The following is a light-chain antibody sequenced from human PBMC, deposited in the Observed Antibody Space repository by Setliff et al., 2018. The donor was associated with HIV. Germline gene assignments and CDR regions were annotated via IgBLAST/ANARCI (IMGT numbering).Light chain of an antibody. Sequence: QSVLTQPASVSGSPGQSITISCTGTSSDVGGYSYVSWYQQHPGKAPKLIIYEVRNRPSGVSTRFSGSKSGNTASLTISGLQAEDEADYYCISYTVNNSPLYVLGSGTKVTVL. CDR1: SSDVGGYSY. V-gene: IGLV2-14*01. CDR3: ISYTVNNSPLYV. CDR2: EVR. J-gene: IGLJ1*01.